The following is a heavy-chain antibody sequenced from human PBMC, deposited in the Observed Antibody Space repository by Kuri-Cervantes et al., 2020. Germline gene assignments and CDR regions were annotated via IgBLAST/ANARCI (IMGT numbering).Heavy chain of an antibody. Sequence: GSLRLSCTVSGGSISSSDWWSWVRQPPGKGLEWIGEIYHSGSTYYNPSLKSRVTISVDTSKNQFSLKLSSVTTADTAVYYCARDSVAAAGLDYWGQGTLVTVSS. CDR2: IYHSGST. J-gene: IGHJ4*02. D-gene: IGHD6-13*01. CDR1: GGSISSSDW. CDR3: ARDSVAAAGLDY. V-gene: IGHV4-4*02.